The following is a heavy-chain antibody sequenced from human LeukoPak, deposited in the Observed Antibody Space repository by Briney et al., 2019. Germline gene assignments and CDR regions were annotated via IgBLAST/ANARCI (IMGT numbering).Heavy chain of an antibody. D-gene: IGHD5-18*01. Sequence: ALVKVSCKASGYTFTSYYMHWVRQAPGQGLEWMGIINPSGGSTSYAQKFQGRVTMTRDTSTSTVYMELSSLRSEDTAVYYCASNGGPYSYGTSSFDYWGQGTLVTVSS. V-gene: IGHV1-46*01. CDR2: INPSGGST. CDR3: ASNGGPYSYGTSSFDY. J-gene: IGHJ4*02. CDR1: GYTFTSYY.